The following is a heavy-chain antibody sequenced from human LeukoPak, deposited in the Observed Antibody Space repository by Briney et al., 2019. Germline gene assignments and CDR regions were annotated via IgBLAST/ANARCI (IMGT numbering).Heavy chain of an antibody. V-gene: IGHV3-21*06. D-gene: IGHD5-12*01. CDR3: ARAPGYRSFLDY. J-gene: IGHJ4*02. CDR1: GFIVSAYN. CDR2: ISSGSSYI. Sequence: PGGSLGLSCAASGFIVSAYNMNWVRQAPGKRLEWVSFISSGSSYIYYADSVKGRFTISRDNAKNSLYLQMNSLRAEDMAVYYCARAPGYRSFLDYWGQGTLVTVSS.